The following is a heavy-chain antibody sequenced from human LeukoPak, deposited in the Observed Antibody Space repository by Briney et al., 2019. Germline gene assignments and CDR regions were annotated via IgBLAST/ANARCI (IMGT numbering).Heavy chain of an antibody. D-gene: IGHD3-16*01. CDR3: ARRWGKNWFDP. CDR1: GGSISSYY. Sequence: SETLSLTCTVSGGSISSYYWSWIRQPPGKGLEWIGYIYYSGSTNYNPSLKSRVTMSVDTSKNQFSLKLSSVTAADTAVYYCARRWGKNWFDPWGQGTLVTVSS. V-gene: IGHV4-59*12. J-gene: IGHJ5*02. CDR2: IYYSGST.